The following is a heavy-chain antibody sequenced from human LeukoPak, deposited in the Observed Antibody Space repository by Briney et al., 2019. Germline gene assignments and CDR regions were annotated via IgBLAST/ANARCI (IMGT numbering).Heavy chain of an antibody. Sequence: SETLSLTCAVSGGSISSGGYSWSWIRQPPGKGLEWIGYIYHSGSTYYNPSLKSRVTISVDRSKNQFSLKLSSVTAADTAVYYCARDSSSSWYWTEWGSGAFDIWGQGTMVTVSS. CDR1: GGSISSGGYS. D-gene: IGHD6-13*01. CDR2: IYHSGST. V-gene: IGHV4-30-2*01. J-gene: IGHJ3*02. CDR3: ARDSSSSWYWTEWGSGAFDI.